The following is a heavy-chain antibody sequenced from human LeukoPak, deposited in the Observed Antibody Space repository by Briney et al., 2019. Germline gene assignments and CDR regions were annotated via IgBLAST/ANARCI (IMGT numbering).Heavy chain of an antibody. Sequence: PGGSLRLSCAASGFTFSSYSMNWVRQAPGKGLEWVSSISSSSSYIYYADSVKGRFTISRDNAKNSLYLQMNSLRAEDTAVYYCARENEMEPNAFDIWGQGTMVTVSS. D-gene: IGHD5-24*01. CDR1: GFTFSSYS. CDR3: ARENEMEPNAFDI. V-gene: IGHV3-21*01. CDR2: ISSSSSYI. J-gene: IGHJ3*02.